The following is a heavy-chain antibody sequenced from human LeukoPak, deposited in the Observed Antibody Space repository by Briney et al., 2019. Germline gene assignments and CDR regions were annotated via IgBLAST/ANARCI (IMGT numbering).Heavy chain of an antibody. D-gene: IGHD2/OR15-2a*01. CDR2: ISGSGGST. CDR3: ARGEFGDYYYFYMDV. Sequence: GGSLRLSCAASGFTFSNYGMSWVRQAPGKGLEWVSAISGSGGSTYYADSVKGRFTISRDDAKNSLFLQMNSLRAEDAATYYCARGEFGDYYYFYMDVWGKGTTVTVSS. V-gene: IGHV3-23*01. J-gene: IGHJ6*03. CDR1: GFTFSNYG.